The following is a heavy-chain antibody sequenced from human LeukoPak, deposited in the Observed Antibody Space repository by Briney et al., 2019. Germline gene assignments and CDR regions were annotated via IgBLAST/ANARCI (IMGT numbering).Heavy chain of an antibody. Sequence: SSVKVSCKASGYTFRDYYMHWVRQAPGQGLEGMGWVNPNSGGTNYAQKFQGRFTMTRDTSINTAYMEVSGLRSDGTAVYYCSRGAPTIAMTGTGLDYWGQGTLVDVSS. CDR3: SRGAPTIAMTGTGLDY. V-gene: IGHV1-2*02. CDR2: VNPNSGGT. D-gene: IGHD6-19*01. J-gene: IGHJ4*02. CDR1: GYTFRDYY.